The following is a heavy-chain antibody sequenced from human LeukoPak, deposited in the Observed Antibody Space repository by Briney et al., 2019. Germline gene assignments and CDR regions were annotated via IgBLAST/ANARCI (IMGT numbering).Heavy chain of an antibody. V-gene: IGHV4-4*07. CDR1: GGSISSYY. CDR3: ASTIFGVVITRGFDP. J-gene: IGHJ5*02. Sequence: SETLSLTCTVSGGSISSYYWSWIRQPAGKGLEWIGRIYTSGSTNYNPSLKSRVTMSVDTSKNQFSLKLSSVTAADTAVYYCASTIFGVVITRGFDPWGQGTLVTVSS. CDR2: IYTSGST. D-gene: IGHD3-3*01.